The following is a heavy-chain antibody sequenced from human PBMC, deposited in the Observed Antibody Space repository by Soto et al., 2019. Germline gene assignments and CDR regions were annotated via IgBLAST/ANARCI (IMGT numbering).Heavy chain of an antibody. D-gene: IGHD2-15*01. CDR1: GFTFDDYA. J-gene: IGHJ3*02. CDR3: AKDMHPGVVVVAYGAFDI. V-gene: IGHV3-9*01. Sequence: GGSLRLSCAASGFTFDDYAMHWVRQAPGKGLEWVSGISWNSGSIGYADSVKGRFTISRDNAKNSLYLQMNSLRAEDTALYYCAKDMHPGVVVVAYGAFDIWGQGTMVTVSS. CDR2: ISWNSGSI.